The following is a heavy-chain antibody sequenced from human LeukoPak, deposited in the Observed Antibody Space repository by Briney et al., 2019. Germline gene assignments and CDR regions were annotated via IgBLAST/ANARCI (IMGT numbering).Heavy chain of an antibody. CDR3: ARRVSSNWNPLQYFDY. J-gene: IGHJ4*02. Sequence: SETLSLTCTVSGGSISSSNYCWGWIRQPPGKGLEWIGNTIYSGSTYYNPSLKSRVTISVDTSKNQFSLKLSSVTAADTAVYYCARRVSSNWNPLQYFDYWGQGTLVTVSS. D-gene: IGHD6-13*01. V-gene: IGHV4-39*01. CDR2: TIYSGST. CDR1: GGSISSSNYC.